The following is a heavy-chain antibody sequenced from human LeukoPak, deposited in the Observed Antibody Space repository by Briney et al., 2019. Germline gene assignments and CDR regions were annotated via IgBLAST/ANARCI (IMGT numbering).Heavy chain of an antibody. CDR2: ISWNSGSI. CDR3: AREGGSSGWYFDY. CDR1: GFTFDDYA. Sequence: HPGRSLRLSCAASGFTFDDYAMHWVRQAPGKGLEWVSGISWNSGSIGYADSVKGRFTISRDNAKNSLYLQMNSLRAEDTAVYYCAREGGSSGWYFDYWGQGTLVTVSS. J-gene: IGHJ4*02. D-gene: IGHD6-19*01. V-gene: IGHV3-9*01.